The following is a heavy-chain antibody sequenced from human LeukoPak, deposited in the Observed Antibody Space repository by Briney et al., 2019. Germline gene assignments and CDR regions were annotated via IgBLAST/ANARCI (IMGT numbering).Heavy chain of an antibody. CDR1: GFTFSSYA. Sequence: GRSLRLSCAASGFTFSSYAMHWVRQAPGKGLEWVAVISYDGSNKYYADSVKGRFTISRDNSKNTLYLQMNSLRAEDTAVYYCARDRVGATDSFDYWGQGTLVTVSP. CDR2: ISYDGSNK. V-gene: IGHV3-30-3*01. J-gene: IGHJ4*02. CDR3: ARDRVGATDSFDY. D-gene: IGHD1-26*01.